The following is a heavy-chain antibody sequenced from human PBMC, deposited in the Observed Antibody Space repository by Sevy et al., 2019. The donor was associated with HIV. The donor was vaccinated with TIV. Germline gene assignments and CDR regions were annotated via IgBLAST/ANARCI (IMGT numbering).Heavy chain of an antibody. V-gene: IGHV3-74*01. CDR2: INSDGSST. CDR1: GFTFSSYW. CDR3: ARVGIAAAGDYYYYMDV. J-gene: IGHJ6*03. D-gene: IGHD6-13*01. Sequence: GGSLRLSCAASGFTFSSYWMHWVRQAPGKGLVWVSRINSDGSSTSYADSVKGRFTISRDNAKNTLYLQMNSLRAEDTAVYYCARVGIAAAGDYYYYMDVWSKGTTVTVSS.